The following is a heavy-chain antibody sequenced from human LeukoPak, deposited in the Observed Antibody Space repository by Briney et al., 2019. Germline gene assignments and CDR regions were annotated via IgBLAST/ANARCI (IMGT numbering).Heavy chain of an antibody. CDR3: ARADGQWLVGFDP. D-gene: IGHD6-19*01. Sequence: SQTLSLTCTVSGGSISSGGYYWSWIRQPPGKGLEWIGYIYHSGSTYYNPSLKSRVTISVDRSKNQFSLKLSSVTAADTAVYYCARADGQWLVGFDPWGQGTLVTVSS. V-gene: IGHV4-30-2*01. CDR2: IYHSGST. J-gene: IGHJ5*02. CDR1: GGSISSGGYY.